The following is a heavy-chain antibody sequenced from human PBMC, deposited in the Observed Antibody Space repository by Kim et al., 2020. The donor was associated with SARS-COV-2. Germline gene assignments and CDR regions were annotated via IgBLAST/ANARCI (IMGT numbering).Heavy chain of an antibody. CDR2: ISGSGGST. CDR1: GFTFSSYA. V-gene: IGHV3-23*01. D-gene: IGHD3-3*01. CDR3: AKDRTLYYDFWSDYDRPRDGMDV. J-gene: IGHJ6*02. Sequence: GGSLRLSCAASGFTFSSYAMSWVRQAPGKGLEWVSVISGSGGSTYYADSVKGRFTISRDNSKNTLYLQMNSLRAEDTAVYYCAKDRTLYYDFWSDYDRPRDGMDVWGQGTTVTVSS.